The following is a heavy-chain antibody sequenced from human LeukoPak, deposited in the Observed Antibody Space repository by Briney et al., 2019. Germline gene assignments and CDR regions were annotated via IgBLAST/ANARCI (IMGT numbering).Heavy chain of an antibody. J-gene: IGHJ6*02. CDR1: GGSFSGYY. CDR2: INHSGST. Sequence: SETLSLTCAVYGGSFSGYYWSWIRQPPGKGLEWIGEINHSGSTNYNPSLKGRVTISVDTSKNQFSLKLSSVTAADTAVYYCATICQSDRYYYYGMDVWGQGTTVTVSS. D-gene: IGHD3-3*01. V-gene: IGHV4-34*01. CDR3: ATICQSDRYYYYGMDV.